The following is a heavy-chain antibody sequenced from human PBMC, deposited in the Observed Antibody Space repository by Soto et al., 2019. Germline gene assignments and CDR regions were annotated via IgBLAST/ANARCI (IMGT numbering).Heavy chain of an antibody. Sequence: PSETLSLTCTVSGGSISSYYWSWIRQPPGKGLEWIGYIYYSGSINYNPSLKSRVTISVDTSKKQFSLKLSSVTAADTAVYYCARVSFDYYYDSSGYYLQTWGQGALVTAPQ. CDR1: GGSISSYY. J-gene: IGHJ4*02. V-gene: IGHV4-59*01. CDR3: ARVSFDYYYDSSGYYLQT. D-gene: IGHD3-22*01. CDR2: IYYSGSI.